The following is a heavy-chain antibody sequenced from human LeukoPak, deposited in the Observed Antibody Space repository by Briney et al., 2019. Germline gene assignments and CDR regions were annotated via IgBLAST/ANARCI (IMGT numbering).Heavy chain of an antibody. CDR2: IYTTGST. CDR3: ARGVAANGFRPWPDY. Sequence: PSETLSLTCTVSGGPFNNFYWSWLRQSAGKGLEWIGRIYTTGSTNYNPSLKSRVTMSVDTSKNQFSLKLSSVTAADTAVYYCARGVAANGFRPWPDYWGQGTLVTVSS. CDR1: GGPFNNFY. J-gene: IGHJ4*02. D-gene: IGHD2-21*01. V-gene: IGHV4-4*07.